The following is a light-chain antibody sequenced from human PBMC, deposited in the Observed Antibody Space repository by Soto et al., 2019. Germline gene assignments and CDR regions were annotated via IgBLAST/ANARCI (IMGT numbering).Light chain of an antibody. CDR3: QSYDTRLSGYV. CDR2: DNN. J-gene: IGLJ1*01. V-gene: IGLV1-40*01. Sequence: QPVRAESAKVADPAGQRVTLSCTGSSSNIGAGYDVHWYQQLPGAAPKLLIYDNNNRPSGVPDRFSGSKSGASASLAITGLQAEDEADYSCQSYDTRLSGYVLGTGTKVTVL. CDR1: SSNIGAGYD.